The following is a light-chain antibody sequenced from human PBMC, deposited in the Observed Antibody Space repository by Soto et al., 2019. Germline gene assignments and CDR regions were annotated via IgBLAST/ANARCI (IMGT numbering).Light chain of an antibody. J-gene: IGKJ1*01. V-gene: IGKV3-20*01. CDR2: GTS. CDR1: QSISNDH. Sequence: EIVVTQSPGTLSLSPGERATLSCRASQSISNDHLAWYQQKPGQAPRLLIYGTSNRATGGIADRFSGSGSGTEFNLTISSLQSEDFGVYYCQQYSSSRTFGQGTKVDIK. CDR3: QQYSSSRT.